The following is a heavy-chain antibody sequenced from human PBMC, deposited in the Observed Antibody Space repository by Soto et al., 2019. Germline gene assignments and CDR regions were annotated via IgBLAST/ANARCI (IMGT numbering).Heavy chain of an antibody. CDR2: IIPIFRRT. V-gene: IGHV1-69*01. Sequence: QVQLVQSGAEVKKPGSSVKVSCKASGGTFSSYAFSWVRQAPGQGLEWMGGIIPIFRRTHYAQNFQSRVTITADESTSTVYMELGSLRSENTALYYCARREYDDYIWDYYGMYVWGQGTSVTVSS. CDR3: ARREYDDYIWDYYGMYV. J-gene: IGHJ6*02. CDR1: GGTFSSYA. D-gene: IGHD3-16*01.